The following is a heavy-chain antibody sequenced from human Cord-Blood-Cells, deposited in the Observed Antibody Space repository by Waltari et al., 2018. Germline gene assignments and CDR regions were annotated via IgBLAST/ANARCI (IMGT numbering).Heavy chain of an antibody. J-gene: IGHJ3*02. D-gene: IGHD7-27*01. V-gene: IGHV3-48*03. CDR1: GCTFSSYE. CDR2: ISSSGSTI. Sequence: EVQLVESGGGLVQPGGSLRLSCAAAGCTFSSYELNWVRQAPGKGLEWVSYISSSGSTIYYADSVKGRFTISRDNAKNSLYLQMNSLRAEDTAVYYCARTNWVDAFDIWGQGTMVTDSS. CDR3: ARTNWVDAFDI.